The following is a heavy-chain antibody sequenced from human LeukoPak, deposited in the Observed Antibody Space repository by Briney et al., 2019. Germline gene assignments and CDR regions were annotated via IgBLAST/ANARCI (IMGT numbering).Heavy chain of an antibody. CDR1: GGSISSGDYY. CDR3: ARVGGIVVVPAAITRFDP. D-gene: IGHD2-2*02. Sequence: PSETLSLTCTVSGGSISSGDYYWSWIRQPPGKGLEWIGYIYYSGSTYYNPSLKSRVTISVDTSKNQFSLKLSSVTAADTAVYYCARVGGIVVVPAAITRFDPWGQGTLVTVSS. J-gene: IGHJ5*02. CDR2: IYYSGST. V-gene: IGHV4-30-4*08.